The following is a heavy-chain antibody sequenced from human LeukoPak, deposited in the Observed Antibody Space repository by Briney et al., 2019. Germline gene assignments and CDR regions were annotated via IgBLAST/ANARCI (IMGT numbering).Heavy chain of an antibody. Sequence: SETLSLTCTVSGGSISSSSYYWGWIRQPPGKGLEWIGSIYYSGSTYYNPSLKSRVTISVDTSKNQFSLKLSSVTAADTAVYYCAREVENYYDSRPHGAFDIWGQGTMVTVSS. V-gene: IGHV4-39*07. D-gene: IGHD3-22*01. J-gene: IGHJ3*02. CDR2: IYYSGST. CDR1: GGSISSSSYY. CDR3: AREVENYYDSRPHGAFDI.